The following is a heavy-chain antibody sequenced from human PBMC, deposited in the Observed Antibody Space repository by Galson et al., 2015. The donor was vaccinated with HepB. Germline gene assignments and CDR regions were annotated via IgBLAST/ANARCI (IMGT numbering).Heavy chain of an antibody. V-gene: IGHV3-30*04. CDR1: GFSFSSYA. CDR3: ARGPQVLLWFGELELDY. J-gene: IGHJ4*02. CDR2: IPYDGSYK. Sequence: SLRLSCAASGFSFSSYAMHWVRQAPGKGLEWVAIIPYDGSYKYFADSVKGRFTISRDNSMNTLYLQMNSLRAEDTAVYYCARGPQVLLWFGELELDYWGQGTLVAVSS. D-gene: IGHD3-10*01.